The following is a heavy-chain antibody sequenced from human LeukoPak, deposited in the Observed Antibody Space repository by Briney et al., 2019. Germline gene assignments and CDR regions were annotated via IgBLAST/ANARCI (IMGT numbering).Heavy chain of an antibody. Sequence: SVKVSCKASGGTFSSYAISWVRQAPGQGLEWMGRIIPILGIANYAQKFQGRVTITADKSTSTAYMELSSLRSEDTAVYYCARTYTSSSSIDYWGQGTLVTVSS. D-gene: IGHD6-6*01. CDR1: GGTFSSYA. J-gene: IGHJ4*02. CDR2: IIPILGIA. V-gene: IGHV1-69*04. CDR3: ARTYTSSSSIDY.